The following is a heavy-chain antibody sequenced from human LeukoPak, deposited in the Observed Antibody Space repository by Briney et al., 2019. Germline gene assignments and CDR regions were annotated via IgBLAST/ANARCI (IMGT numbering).Heavy chain of an antibody. CDR1: GFTFTSYG. CDR2: IWSDGSNK. V-gene: IGHV3-33*06. CDR3: AKDETHYCRGGSCSAFDI. D-gene: IGHD2-15*01. Sequence: QPGRSLRLSCAASGFTFTSYGMHWVRQAPGKGLEWVAVIWSDGSNKYYAPSLKGRFTISRDNSKNTLYLQMTSLRAADTAVYYCAKDETHYCRGGSCSAFDIWGRGRIVTDSS. J-gene: IGHJ3*02.